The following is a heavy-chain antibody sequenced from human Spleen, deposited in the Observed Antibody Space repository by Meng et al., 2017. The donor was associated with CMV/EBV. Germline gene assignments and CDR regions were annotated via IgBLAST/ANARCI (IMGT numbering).Heavy chain of an antibody. CDR2: IYSGGSST. D-gene: IGHD2-15*01. CDR3: ANGLVVVVAIFDS. V-gene: IGHV3-23*03. J-gene: IGHJ4*02. Sequence: GESLKISCAASGFTFSSYAMSWVRQAPGKGLEWVSVIYSGGSSTYYADSVKGRFTISRDNSKNTLYLQMNSLRAEDTAVYYCANGLVVVVAIFDSWGQGTLVTVSS. CDR1: GFTFSSYA.